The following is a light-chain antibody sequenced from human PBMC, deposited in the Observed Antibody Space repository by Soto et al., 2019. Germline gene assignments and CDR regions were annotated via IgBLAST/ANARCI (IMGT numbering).Light chain of an antibody. CDR1: QDISNY. CDR2: DAS. V-gene: IGKV1-33*01. CDR3: QQYDNLPLT. J-gene: IGKJ4*01. Sequence: DIQMTQSPSSLSASVGDRVTITCQASQDISNYLNWYQQKPGKAPKLLIYDASNLETGVPSRFSGSGSGTDFTFTISSLQPEDIAKYYCQQYDNLPLTLGGGTKV.